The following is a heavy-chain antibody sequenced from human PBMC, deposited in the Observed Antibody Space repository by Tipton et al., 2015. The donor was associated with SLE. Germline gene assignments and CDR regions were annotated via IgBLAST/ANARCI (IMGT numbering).Heavy chain of an antibody. J-gene: IGHJ1*01. V-gene: IGHV3-48*03. D-gene: IGHD3-10*01. CDR2: ISGPGTTI. CDR1: GFSFSSYE. CDR3: AREYYYGSV. Sequence: SLRLSCAASGFSFSSYEMTWVRQAPGKGLEWISYISGPGTTIYYADSVKGRFTISRDNAKSSLYLQMNSLRVEDTGVYYCAREYYYGSVWGQGTLVTVSS.